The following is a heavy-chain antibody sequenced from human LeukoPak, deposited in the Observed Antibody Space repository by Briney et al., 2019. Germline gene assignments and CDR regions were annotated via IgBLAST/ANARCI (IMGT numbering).Heavy chain of an antibody. CDR1: GFTFSDYY. Sequence: GGSLRLSCAASGFTFSDYYMTWIRQAPGKGLEWISYISSGDGPTYYADSVKGRFTISRDNAKNSLSLQMNSLRAEDTAVYYCARALWFGELRDAFDIWGQGTMVTVSS. D-gene: IGHD3-10*01. CDR2: ISSGDGPT. V-gene: IGHV3-11*04. CDR3: ARALWFGELRDAFDI. J-gene: IGHJ3*02.